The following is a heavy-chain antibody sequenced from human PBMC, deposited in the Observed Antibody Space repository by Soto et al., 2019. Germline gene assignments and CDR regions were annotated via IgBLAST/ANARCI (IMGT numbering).Heavy chain of an antibody. CDR3: ASVLVAVTSSPMDH. V-gene: IGHV3-11*05. J-gene: IGHJ4*02. CDR2: ISSGSTYT. Sequence: QVQLVESGGGLVKPGGSLRLSCAASGFTFSDFYMTWIRQAPGKGLEWISYISSGSTYTNYADSVRGRFTISRDDAKNSLYLQMNSLRAEDTAVYYCASVLVAVTSSPMDHWGQGTLVTVSS. CDR1: GFTFSDFY. D-gene: IGHD5-12*01.